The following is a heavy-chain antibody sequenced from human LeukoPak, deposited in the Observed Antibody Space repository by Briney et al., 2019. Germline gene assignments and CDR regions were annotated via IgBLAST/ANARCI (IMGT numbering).Heavy chain of an antibody. J-gene: IGHJ4*02. CDR3: AREPDVWGSYRPSDY. D-gene: IGHD3-16*02. Sequence: GGSLRLSCAASGFTFSSYWMHWVRQAPGKGLVWVSRINSDGSSTSYADSVKGRFTISRDNAKNTLYLQMNSLRAEDTAVYYCAREPDVWGSYRPSDYWGQGTLVTVSS. V-gene: IGHV3-74*01. CDR1: GFTFSSYW. CDR2: INSDGSST.